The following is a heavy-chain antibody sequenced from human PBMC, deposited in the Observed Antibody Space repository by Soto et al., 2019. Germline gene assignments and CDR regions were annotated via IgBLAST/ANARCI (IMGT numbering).Heavy chain of an antibody. Sequence: QITLKESGPPLVKPTQTLTLTCTFSGFSLNSTAVGVNWIRKPPRKALEWLALIYWNDDNHYIPSLRSRLTITKDTSKDQVVLTMTNMDPMDRATYYCAHGSGWLSDYWGQGTLVTVSS. CDR2: IYWNDDN. CDR3: AHGSGWLSDY. V-gene: IGHV2-5*01. CDR1: GFSLNSTAVG. D-gene: IGHD6-19*01. J-gene: IGHJ4*02.